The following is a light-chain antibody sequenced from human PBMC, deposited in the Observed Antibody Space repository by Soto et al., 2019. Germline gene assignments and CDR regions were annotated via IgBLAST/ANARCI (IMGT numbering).Light chain of an antibody. CDR2: DAS. CDR1: QSISSY. CDR3: QQSYSPLRT. Sequence: DIQMTQSPASLSVSLGVRVTITCRARQSISSYLNWYQQKPGKAPKLLISDASNLETGVPSRFSGGGSGTDFTLTISSLQHDDFATHCCQQSYSPLRTFGQGTKVDI. J-gene: IGKJ1*01. V-gene: IGKV1-39*01.